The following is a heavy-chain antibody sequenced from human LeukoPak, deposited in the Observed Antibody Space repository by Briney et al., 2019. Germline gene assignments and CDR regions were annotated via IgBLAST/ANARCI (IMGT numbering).Heavy chain of an antibody. D-gene: IGHD3-10*01. CDR1: GFTVSSNY. J-gene: IGHJ4*02. CDR2: IYSGGST. CDR3: ASRGGFSYFDY. V-gene: IGHV3-53*04. Sequence: TGGSLRLSCAASGFTVSSNYMSWVRQAPGKGLEWVSVIYSGGSTYYADSVKGRFTISRHNSKNTVYLQMNSLRAEDTAVYYCASRGGFSYFDYWGQGALVTVSS.